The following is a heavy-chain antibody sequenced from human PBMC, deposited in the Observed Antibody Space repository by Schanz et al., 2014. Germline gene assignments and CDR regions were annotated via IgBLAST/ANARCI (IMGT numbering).Heavy chain of an antibody. J-gene: IGHJ6*03. Sequence: QVQLQESGPGLVKPSETLSLTCNVSGDSIRSYYWSWIRQPPGKGLEWIGYIYYSGATNYNPSLKSRVTLSVDTSKNQLSLKLTSVNAADTAVYYCARQGIGYQHGRYYYYMDVWGRGTTVTGSS. CDR2: IYYSGAT. CDR3: ARQGIGYQHGRYYYYMDV. D-gene: IGHD2-2*01. CDR1: GDSIRSYY. V-gene: IGHV4-59*01.